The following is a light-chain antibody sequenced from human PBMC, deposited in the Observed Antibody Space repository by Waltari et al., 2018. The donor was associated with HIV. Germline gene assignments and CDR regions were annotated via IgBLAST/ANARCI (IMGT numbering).Light chain of an antibody. V-gene: IGKV1-39*01. CDR2: AAA. J-gene: IGKJ1*01. CDR3: QQSHRTPRT. CDR1: QTISNH. Sequence: DIQMTQSPSSLSASVGDRVTITCRASQTISNHLNWYQQKPGKAPRLLIYAAANPQSGVPSRFSGSGSGTDFTLTIRSLQPEDFATYYCQQSHRTPRTFGQGTKVEI.